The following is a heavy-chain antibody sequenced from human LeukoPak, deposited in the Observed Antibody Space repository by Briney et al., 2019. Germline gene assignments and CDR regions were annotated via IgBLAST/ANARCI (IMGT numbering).Heavy chain of an antibody. Sequence: SQTLSLTCTVSGGSISSGGYYWSWIRQHPGKGLKWIGYIYYSGSTYYNPSLKSRVTISVDTSKNQFSLKLSSVTAADTALYYCARNENNGMDVWGHGTTVTVSS. CDR2: IYYSGST. CDR1: GGSISSGGYY. V-gene: IGHV4-31*03. CDR3: ARNENNGMDV. J-gene: IGHJ6*02.